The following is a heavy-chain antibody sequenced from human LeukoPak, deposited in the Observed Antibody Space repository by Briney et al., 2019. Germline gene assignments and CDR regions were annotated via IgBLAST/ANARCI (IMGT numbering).Heavy chain of an antibody. Sequence: ASVKVSCKTSGYTFTDYYLHWVRQAPGQGLEWMGWINPNSGGTSSAQKFQGRVTMTRDTSINTVYMEVSWLTSDDTAIYYCARADRLHGGPYLIGPWGQGTLVTVSS. CDR2: INPNSGGT. D-gene: IGHD2-21*01. J-gene: IGHJ5*02. CDR1: GYTFTDYY. CDR3: ARADRLHGGPYLIGP. V-gene: IGHV1-2*02.